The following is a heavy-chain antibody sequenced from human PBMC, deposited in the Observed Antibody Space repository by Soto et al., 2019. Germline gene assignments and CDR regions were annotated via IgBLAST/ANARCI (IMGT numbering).Heavy chain of an antibody. CDR3: ASEDPGGFRFDY. J-gene: IGHJ4*02. CDR1: GGSISNYY. D-gene: IGHD2-15*01. CDR2: IYYSGST. V-gene: IGHV4-59*01. Sequence: SETLSLTCTVSGGSISNYYWSWVRQPPGKGLQWIGYIYYSGSTYYNPSLKGRATISADTSKNQFSLRLTSVTAADTAVYFCASEDPGGFRFDYWGQGMLVTVSS.